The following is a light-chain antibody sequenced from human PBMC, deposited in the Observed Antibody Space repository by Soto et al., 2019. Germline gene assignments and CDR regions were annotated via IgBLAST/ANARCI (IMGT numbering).Light chain of an antibody. Sequence: TQPPSASGSPGQSVTISCTGTSSDVGGYNYVSWYQQYPGRAPKLMIYEVTKRPSGVPDRFSGSKSGNTASLTVSGLQAEDEADYYCSSYAASNNFYFVFGGGTKVTVL. J-gene: IGLJ3*02. V-gene: IGLV2-8*01. CDR2: EVT. CDR3: SSYAASNNFYFV. CDR1: SSDVGGYNY.